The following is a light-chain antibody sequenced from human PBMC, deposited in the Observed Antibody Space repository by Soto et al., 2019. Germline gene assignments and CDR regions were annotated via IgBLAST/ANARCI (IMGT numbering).Light chain of an antibody. CDR1: SSDVGGYNY. V-gene: IGLV2-8*01. Sequence: QSVLTQPPSASGSPGQSVTISCTGTSSDVGGYNYVSWYQQHPGKAPKLTIYEVSKRPSGVPDRFSGSKSGNTASLTVSGLQAEDEADYYCSSYAGSNNFGVFGTGTKVTVL. J-gene: IGLJ1*01. CDR3: SSYAGSNNFGV. CDR2: EVS.